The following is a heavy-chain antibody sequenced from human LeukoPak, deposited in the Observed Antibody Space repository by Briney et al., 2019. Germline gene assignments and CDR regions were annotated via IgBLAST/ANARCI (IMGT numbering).Heavy chain of an antibody. V-gene: IGHV1-18*01. Sequence: ASVKVSCKASGYTFTSYGISWVRQAPGQGLEWMGWISAYNGNTNYAQKSQGRVTMTRDTSISTAYMELSRLRSDDTAVYYCARGMVRGVIITGNSYYYYMDVWGKGTTVTVSS. J-gene: IGHJ6*03. CDR2: ISAYNGNT. D-gene: IGHD3-10*01. CDR1: GYTFTSYG. CDR3: ARGMVRGVIITGNSYYYYMDV.